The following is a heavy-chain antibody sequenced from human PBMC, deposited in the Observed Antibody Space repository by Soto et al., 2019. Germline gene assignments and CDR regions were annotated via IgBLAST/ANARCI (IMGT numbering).Heavy chain of an antibody. J-gene: IGHJ5*02. CDR2: IVVGSGKT. CDR1: GFTFTSSA. V-gene: IGHV1-58*02. CDR3: AADPRGGPAATA. Sequence: ASVKVSCKASGFTFTSSAMQWVRQARGQRLEGIGGIVVGSGKTNYAQKFQERVTITRDMSTSTAYMELSSLRSEDTAVYYCAADPRGGPAATAWGQGTLVTVSS. D-gene: IGHD2-2*01.